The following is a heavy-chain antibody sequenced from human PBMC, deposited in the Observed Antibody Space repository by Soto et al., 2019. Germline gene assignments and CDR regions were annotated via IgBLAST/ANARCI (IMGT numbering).Heavy chain of an antibody. CDR1: GDSLSSNKW. V-gene: IGHV4-4*02. J-gene: IGHJ4*02. Sequence: LSLTCAVSGDSLSSNKWWSWVRQPPGKGLEWIGELYHSGSTNYNPSLKSRVTISVDKSKNQFSLKLSSVTAADTAVYYCARGLTDNFNSRGYYYGGYYLDYWGQGTLVTVSS. CDR3: ARGLTDNFNSRGYYYGGYYLDY. D-gene: IGHD3-22*01. CDR2: LYHSGST.